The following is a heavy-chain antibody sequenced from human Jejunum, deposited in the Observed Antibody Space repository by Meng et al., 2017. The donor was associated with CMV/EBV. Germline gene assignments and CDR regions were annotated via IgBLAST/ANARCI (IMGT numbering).Heavy chain of an antibody. CDR3: VRAASRHYDSSGFSGFFDY. J-gene: IGHJ4*02. D-gene: IGHD3-22*01. Sequence: SRYSWGWIRQTPEKGLEWIGSIYHTGRTYDNPSLKSRVTSSIDTSRSQFSLKLTSVTAADTAIYYCVRAASRHYDSSGFSGFFDYWGQGSRVTVSS. CDR2: IYHTGRT. CDR1: SRYS. V-gene: IGHV4-39*07.